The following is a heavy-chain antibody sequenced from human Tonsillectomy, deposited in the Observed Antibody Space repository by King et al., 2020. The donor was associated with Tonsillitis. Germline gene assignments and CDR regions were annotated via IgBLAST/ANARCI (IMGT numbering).Heavy chain of an antibody. D-gene: IGHD6-13*01. CDR3: ARRIAAAGTRMVNAFDI. CDR1: GYTFTSYY. V-gene: IGHV1-46*01. CDR2: IKPSGGST. Sequence: VQLVESGAEVKKPGASVKVSCKASGYTFTSYYMHWVRQAPGQGLEWMGIIKPSGGSTSYAQKFQGRVTMTRDTSTSTVYMELSSLRSEDTAVYYCARRIAAAGTRMVNAFDIWGQGTIVTVSS. J-gene: IGHJ3*02.